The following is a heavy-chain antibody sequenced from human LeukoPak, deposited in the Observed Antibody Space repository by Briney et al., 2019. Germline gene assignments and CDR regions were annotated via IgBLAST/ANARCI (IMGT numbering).Heavy chain of an antibody. CDR3: ARGYKGDYGDYEVLDY. V-gene: IGHV4-59*08. J-gene: IGHJ4*02. D-gene: IGHD4-17*01. Sequence: SETLSLTCTVSGGSITSNYWSWIRQPPGKGLEWIGYIYYSGSTNYNPSLKSRVTISVDTFKNQFSLKLSSVTAADTAVYYCARGYKGDYGDYEVLDYWGQGTLVTVSS. CDR1: GGSITSNY. CDR2: IYYSGST.